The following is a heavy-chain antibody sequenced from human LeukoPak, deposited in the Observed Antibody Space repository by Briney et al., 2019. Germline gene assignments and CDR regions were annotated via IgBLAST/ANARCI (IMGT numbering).Heavy chain of an antibody. D-gene: IGHD6-19*01. J-gene: IGHJ4*02. CDR3: AISDAGGWYMAH. V-gene: IGHV1-2*02. CDR2: INPNSGDT. Sequence: GASVKVSYKASGYTFTGYYFHWVRQAPGQGLEWLGWINPNSGDTNSAQKFQGRVTMTRDTSISTAYMELSRLGSDDTAVYYCAISDAGGWYMAHWGQGSLVAVSS. CDR1: GYTFTGYY.